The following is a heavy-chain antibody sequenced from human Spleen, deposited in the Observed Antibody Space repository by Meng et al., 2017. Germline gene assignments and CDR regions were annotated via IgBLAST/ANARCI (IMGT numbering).Heavy chain of an antibody. J-gene: IGHJ4*02. Sequence: GESLKISCVVSGLRFNTYWMHWVRQAPGKGLEWVSYISSSGSTIYYADSVKGRFTISRDNAKNSLYLQMNSLRAEDTAVYYCARPPTTVTTEWYYFDYWGQGTLVTVSS. CDR3: ARPPTTVTTEWYYFDY. V-gene: IGHV3-48*04. CDR2: ISSSGSTI. D-gene: IGHD4-17*01. CDR1: GLRFNTYW.